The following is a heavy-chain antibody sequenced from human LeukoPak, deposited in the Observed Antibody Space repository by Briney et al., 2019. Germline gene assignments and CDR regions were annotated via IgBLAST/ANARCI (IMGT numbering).Heavy chain of an antibody. Sequence: SETLSLTCTVSGGSISSSSYYWGWIRQPPGKGLEWIGSIYYSGSTYYNPSLKSRVTISVDTSKNQFSLKLSSVTAANTAVFYCARQTVIGRGGRLNWFDPWGQGTLVTVSS. CDR3: ARQTVIGRGGRLNWFDP. V-gene: IGHV4-39*01. D-gene: IGHD2-15*01. CDR2: IYYSGST. J-gene: IGHJ5*02. CDR1: GGSISSSSYY.